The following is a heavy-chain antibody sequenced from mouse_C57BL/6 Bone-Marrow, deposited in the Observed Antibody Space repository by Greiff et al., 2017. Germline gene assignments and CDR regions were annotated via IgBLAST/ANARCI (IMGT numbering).Heavy chain of an antibody. CDR3: ARQGFTTVVAKGYWYFDV. V-gene: IGHV2-2*01. CDR1: GFSLTSYG. CDR2: IWSGGST. D-gene: IGHD1-1*01. J-gene: IGHJ1*03. Sequence: VHLVESGPGLVQPSQSLSITCTVSGFSLTSYGVHWVRQSPGKGLEWLGVIWSGGSTDYNAAFISRLSISKDNSKSQVFFKMNSLQADDTAIYYCARQGFTTVVAKGYWYFDVWGTGTTVTVSS.